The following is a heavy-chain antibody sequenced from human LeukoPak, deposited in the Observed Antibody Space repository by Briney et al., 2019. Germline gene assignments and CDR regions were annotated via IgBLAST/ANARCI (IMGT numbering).Heavy chain of an antibody. Sequence: ASVTVSCKASGYTFTSYGISWVRQAPGQGLEWMGWINPNSGGTNYAQKFQGRVSMTRDTSISTAYMELSRLRSDDTAVYYCARATDYYGSGNHYNFVWLYWFDPWGQGTLVTVSS. D-gene: IGHD3-10*01. V-gene: IGHV1-2*02. J-gene: IGHJ5*02. CDR2: INPNSGGT. CDR1: GYTFTSYG. CDR3: ARATDYYGSGNHYNFVWLYWFDP.